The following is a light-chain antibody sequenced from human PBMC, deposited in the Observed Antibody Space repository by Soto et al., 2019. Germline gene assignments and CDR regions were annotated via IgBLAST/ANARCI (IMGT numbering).Light chain of an antibody. CDR1: SSDVGAYNS. J-gene: IGLJ1*01. CDR2: DVS. CDR3: SSYTSSNSYV. V-gene: IGLV2-14*01. Sequence: QSVLAQPASVSGSPGQSIAISCTGTSSDVGAYNSVPWYQQYPGKAPKLMIHDVSNRPSGVSDRFSGSKSGNTASLTISGLQAEDEADYYCSSYTSSNSYVFGSGTKVTV.